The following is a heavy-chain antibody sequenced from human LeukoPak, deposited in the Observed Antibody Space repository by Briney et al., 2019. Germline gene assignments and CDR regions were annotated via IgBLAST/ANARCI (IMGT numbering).Heavy chain of an antibody. CDR2: IIHSRSA. V-gene: IGHV4-38-2*01. Sequence: SETLSLTCAVSNYPITSDYYWVWIRQPPGQGLEWIGQIIHSRSAQYNPSPNIQVTLSVATSRSQFSVNLNSVTAADTAVYFCGRAGLGTAYNRFYYYMDVWGKGTTVTVS. J-gene: IGHJ6*03. CDR3: GRAGLGTAYNRFYYYMDV. CDR1: NYPITSDYY. D-gene: IGHD3-16*02.